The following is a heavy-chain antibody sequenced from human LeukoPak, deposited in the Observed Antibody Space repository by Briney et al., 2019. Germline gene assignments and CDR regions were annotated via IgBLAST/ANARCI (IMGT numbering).Heavy chain of an antibody. D-gene: IGHD4-17*01. V-gene: IGHV4-31*03. Sequence: SETLSLTCTVYGGSISSGGYYWSWIRQHPGKGLEWIGYIYYSGSTYYNPSLKSRVTISVDTSKNQFSLKLSSVTAADTAVYYCARALYGDYSGGFDPWGQGTLVTVSS. J-gene: IGHJ5*02. CDR1: GGSISSGGYY. CDR3: ARALYGDYSGGFDP. CDR2: IYYSGST.